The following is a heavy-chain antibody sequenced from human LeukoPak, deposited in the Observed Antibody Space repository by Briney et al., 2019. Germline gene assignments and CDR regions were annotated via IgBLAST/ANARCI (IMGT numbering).Heavy chain of an antibody. V-gene: IGHV1-69*01. J-gene: IGHJ3*02. CDR2: IIPIFGTA. Sequence: ASVKVSCKASGGTFSSYAISWVRQAPGQGLEWMGGIIPIFGTANYAQKFQGRVTITADESTSTAYMELSSLRSEDTAVYYCARVNCSSTSCRQAFDIWGQGTMVTVSS. CDR1: GGTFSSYA. CDR3: ARVNCSSTSCRQAFDI. D-gene: IGHD2-2*01.